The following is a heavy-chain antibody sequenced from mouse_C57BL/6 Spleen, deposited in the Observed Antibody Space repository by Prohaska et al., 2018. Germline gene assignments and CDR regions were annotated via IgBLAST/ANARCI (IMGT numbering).Heavy chain of an antibody. CDR2: IRLKSDNYAT. Sequence: EVKLEESGGGLVQPGGSMKLSCVASGFTFSNYWMNWVRQSPEKGLEWVAQIRLKSDNYATHYAESAKGRFTISRDDSKSSVYLQMNNLRAEDTGIYYCTGLRGYFDYWGQGTTLTVSS. D-gene: IGHD1-1*01. CDR3: TGLRGYFDY. J-gene: IGHJ2*01. CDR1: GFTFSNYW. V-gene: IGHV6-3*01.